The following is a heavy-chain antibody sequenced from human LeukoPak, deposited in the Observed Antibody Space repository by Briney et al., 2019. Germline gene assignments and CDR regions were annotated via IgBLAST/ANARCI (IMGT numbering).Heavy chain of an antibody. Sequence: GASVKVSCKVSGYTFLHYDFNWVRQAPGHGLEWVGWISPYNGNTKYKQSLQGRFTMSTDASTTTAYLEMTGLTSDDTAVYYCARTSDTAMDLHIDYWGQGTLVTVSS. CDR3: ARTSDTAMDLHIDY. V-gene: IGHV1-18*01. CDR2: ISPYNGNT. J-gene: IGHJ4*02. CDR1: GYTFLHYD. D-gene: IGHD5-18*01.